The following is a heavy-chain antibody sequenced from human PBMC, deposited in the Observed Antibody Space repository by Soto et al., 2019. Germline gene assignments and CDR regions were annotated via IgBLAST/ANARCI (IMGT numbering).Heavy chain of an antibody. D-gene: IGHD5-12*01. J-gene: IGHJ2*01. V-gene: IGHV3-23*01. Sequence: EVQLLESGGGLVQPGGSLRLSCAASGFTFSSYAMSWVRQAPGKGLEWVSAISGSGGSTYYADSVKGRFTISRDNSKNTLYLQMHSLRAEDTAVYYCAKDYSSGYYSGWYFDLWGRGTLVTVSS. CDR3: AKDYSSGYYSGWYFDL. CDR1: GFTFSSYA. CDR2: ISGSGGST.